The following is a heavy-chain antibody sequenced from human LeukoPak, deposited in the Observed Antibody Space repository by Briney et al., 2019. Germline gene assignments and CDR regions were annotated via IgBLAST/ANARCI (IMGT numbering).Heavy chain of an antibody. D-gene: IGHD1-26*01. V-gene: IGHV3-21*01. CDR2: ISSGRSYI. CDR3: ARDAFLSSPELIYPFDY. Sequence: SGGSLRLSCAASGFTFSSYSMNWVRQAPGKGLEWVSSISSGRSYIYYADSVKGRFTISRDNAKNTLYLQMNSLRAEDTAVYYCARDAFLSSPELIYPFDYWDRGTLVTVSS. J-gene: IGHJ4*02. CDR1: GFTFSSYS.